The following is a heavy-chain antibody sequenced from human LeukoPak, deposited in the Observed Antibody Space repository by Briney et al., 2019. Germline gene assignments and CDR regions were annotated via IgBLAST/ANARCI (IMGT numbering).Heavy chain of an antibody. V-gene: IGHV3-11*01. J-gene: IGHJ4*02. Sequence: SGGSLRLSCAVSGFTFSDYYMSWIRQAPGKGLEWISYISSTGSIIYDADSVKGRFTISRDNAKNSLYLQMNSLRADDTAVYYCARALLKWELFLFDYWGQGTLVTVSS. CDR1: GFTFSDYY. CDR2: ISSTGSII. CDR3: ARALLKWELFLFDY. D-gene: IGHD1-26*01.